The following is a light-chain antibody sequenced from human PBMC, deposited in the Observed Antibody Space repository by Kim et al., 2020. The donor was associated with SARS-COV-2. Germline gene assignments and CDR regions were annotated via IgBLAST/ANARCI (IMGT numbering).Light chain of an antibody. J-gene: IGLJ2*01. CDR1: SSNIGNNY. CDR2: DNN. V-gene: IGLV1-51*01. CDR3: GTWDSSLSAVV. Sequence: GQKVTISCSGSSSNIGNNYVSWYQQLPGTAPKLLNYDNNKRPSGIPDRFSGSKSGTSATLGITGLQTGDEADYYCGTWDSSLSAVVFGGGTQLTVL.